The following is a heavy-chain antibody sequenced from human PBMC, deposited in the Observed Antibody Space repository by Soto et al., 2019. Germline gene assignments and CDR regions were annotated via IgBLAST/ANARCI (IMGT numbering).Heavy chain of an antibody. D-gene: IGHD2-2*01. J-gene: IGHJ5*02. CDR3: AKVAFVPAAMRGKGWWFDP. Sequence: EVQLLESGGGLVQPGGSLRLPCAASGFTFSNYAMSWVRQAPGKGLEWVSAISGGGGSTYYADSVKGRFTISRDNSKNTLYLQMNSLRAEDTAVYYCAKVAFVPAAMRGKGWWFDPWGQGTLVTVSS. V-gene: IGHV3-23*01. CDR2: ISGGGGST. CDR1: GFTFSNYA.